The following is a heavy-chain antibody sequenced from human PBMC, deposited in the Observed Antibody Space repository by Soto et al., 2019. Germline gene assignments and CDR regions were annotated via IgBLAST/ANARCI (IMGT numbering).Heavy chain of an antibody. V-gene: IGHV4-59*02. CDR3: ARDGATTGSVYLDY. Sequence: QVQLQESGPGLVKPSETLSLTCTVSGGSVSGYFWTWFRQPPGKGLEWIGYISYSGSTNYTSSLKSRVTMSMDTSRNQFSLRLTSVSAADTAVYYCARDGATTGSVYLDYWGQGTLVTVSS. CDR2: ISYSGST. J-gene: IGHJ4*02. CDR1: GGSVSGYF. D-gene: IGHD1-1*01.